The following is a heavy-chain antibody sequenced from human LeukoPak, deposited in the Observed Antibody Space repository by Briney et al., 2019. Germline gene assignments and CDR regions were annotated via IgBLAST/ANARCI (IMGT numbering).Heavy chain of an antibody. CDR1: GFTFSSYA. CDR3: AGGSSWYRGIDY. Sequence: PGGSLTLSCAASGFTFSSYAMYWVRQAPGKGLEYVSSISTNGGSTYYANSVKGRFTISRDHSKNTLYLQMGSLRAEDMAVYYCAGGSSWYRGIDYWGQGTLVTVSS. V-gene: IGHV3-64*01. CDR2: ISTNGGST. J-gene: IGHJ4*02. D-gene: IGHD6-13*01.